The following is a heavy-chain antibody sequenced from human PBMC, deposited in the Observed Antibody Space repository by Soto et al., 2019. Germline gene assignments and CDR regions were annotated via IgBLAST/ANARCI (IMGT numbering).Heavy chain of an antibody. J-gene: IGHJ5*02. CDR1: GGTFSSYT. Sequence: GASVKVSCTASGGTFSSYTISWVRQAPGQGLEWMGRIIPILGIANYAQKFQGRVTITADKSTSTAYMELSSLRSEDTAVYYCARDNSRTFPAAPGDKKSDSSGWWFDPWGQGTLVTVSS. CDR2: IIPILGIA. CDR3: ARDNSRTFPAAPGDKKSDSSGWWFDP. V-gene: IGHV1-69*04. D-gene: IGHD6-13*01.